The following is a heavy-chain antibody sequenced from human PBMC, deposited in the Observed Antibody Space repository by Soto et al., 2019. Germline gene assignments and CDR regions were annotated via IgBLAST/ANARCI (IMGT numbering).Heavy chain of an antibody. Sequence: QVQLVESGGGVVQPGRSLRLSCAASGFTFSSYGMHWVRQAPGKGLEWVAVISSDGSNKYYADSVKGRFTISRDNSKNTLYLQMNSLRAEDTAVYYCAKSRFYYYYYGMDVWGQGTTVTVSS. CDR3: AKSRFYYYYYGMDV. D-gene: IGHD3-10*01. V-gene: IGHV3-30*18. CDR2: ISSDGSNK. CDR1: GFTFSSYG. J-gene: IGHJ6*02.